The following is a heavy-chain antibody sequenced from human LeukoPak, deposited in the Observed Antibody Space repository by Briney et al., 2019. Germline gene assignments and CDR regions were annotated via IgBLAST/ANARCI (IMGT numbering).Heavy chain of an antibody. V-gene: IGHV3-30*18. Sequence: PGGSLRLSCAAAGFTFSNCGMHWVRQAPGRGLGWVALHVYEGLYKYYADSVKGRFTISREYSRNPLYLQLSSLRAEDTAVYYCAKDLITMVRGSPMDVWGQGTTVTVSS. D-gene: IGHD3-10*01. CDR3: AKDLITMVRGSPMDV. J-gene: IGHJ6*02. CDR1: GFTFSNCG. CDR2: HVYEGLYK.